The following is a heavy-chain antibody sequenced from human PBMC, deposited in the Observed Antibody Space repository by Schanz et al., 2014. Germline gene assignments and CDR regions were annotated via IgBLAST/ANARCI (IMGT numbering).Heavy chain of an antibody. Sequence: VQLVESGGGVVQPGRSLRLSCAASGFNFRNYGMHWVRQAPGKGLEWISAISGSGVSTHYADSVKGRFTISRDNSKSTLYLQVNSLRPEDTAVYYCAKVAPAATYLDSWGLGTLVTVSS. D-gene: IGHD2-2*01. CDR1: GFNFRNYG. CDR3: AKVAPAATYLDS. V-gene: IGHV3-23*04. CDR2: ISGSGVST. J-gene: IGHJ4*02.